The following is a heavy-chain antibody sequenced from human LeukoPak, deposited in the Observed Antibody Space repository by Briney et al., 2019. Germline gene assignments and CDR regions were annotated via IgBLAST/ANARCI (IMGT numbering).Heavy chain of an antibody. CDR1: RYTFTGYY. V-gene: IGHV1-69*13. CDR2: IIPIFGTA. J-gene: IGHJ5*02. CDR3: ARPAGLPHNWFDP. D-gene: IGHD5-18*01. Sequence: SVKVSCRASRYTFTGYYIHWVRQAPGQGLEWMGGIIPIFGTANYAQKFQGRVTITADESTSTAYMELSSLRSEDTAVYYCARPAGLPHNWFDPWGQGTLVTVSS.